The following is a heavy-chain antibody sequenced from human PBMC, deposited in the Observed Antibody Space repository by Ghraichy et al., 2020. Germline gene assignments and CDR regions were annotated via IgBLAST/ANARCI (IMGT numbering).Heavy chain of an antibody. V-gene: IGHV4-61*02. D-gene: IGHD3-22*01. CDR2: ISTSGST. CDR3: ARNYYDSRGYYLDAFNI. CDR1: GGSISSGSYY. J-gene: IGHJ3*02. Sequence: SETLSLTCTVSGGSISSGSYYWSWIRQPAGKGLEWIGRISTSGSTNYNPSLKSRVTISVDTSKNQFSLKLSSVTAADTAVYYCARNYYDSRGYYLDAFNIWGQGTMVTVSS.